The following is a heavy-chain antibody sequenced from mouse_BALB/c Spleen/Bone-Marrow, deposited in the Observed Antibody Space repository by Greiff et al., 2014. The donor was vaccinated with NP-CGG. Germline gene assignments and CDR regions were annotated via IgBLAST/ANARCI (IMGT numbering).Heavy chain of an antibody. CDR1: GDSITSGY. D-gene: IGHD2-10*01. V-gene: IGHV3-8*02. Sequence: VQLQQSGPSLVKPSQTLSLTCSVTGDSITSGYWNWLRKFPGNKLEYMGYISYSGSTYHNPVLKSRVSFTRDTSKNQYYLQLNSVTTEDTATYYCASSYDLLWMDYRGQGTSVTVSS. J-gene: IGHJ4*01. CDR2: ISYSGST. CDR3: ASSYDLLWMDY.